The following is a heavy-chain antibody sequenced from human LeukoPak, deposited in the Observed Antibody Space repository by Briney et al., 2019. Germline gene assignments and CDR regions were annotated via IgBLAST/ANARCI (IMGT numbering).Heavy chain of an antibody. CDR3: ARVTDYYGSGSLDV. D-gene: IGHD3-10*01. V-gene: IGHV3-74*01. CDR2: INSDGSST. Sequence: SGGSLRLSCAASGFTFSSYWMHWDRQAPGKGLVWVSRINSDGSSTSYADSVKGRFTISRDNAKNTLYLQMNSLRAGGTAVYYCARVTDYYGSGSLDVWGQGTTVTVSS. J-gene: IGHJ6*02. CDR1: GFTFSSYW.